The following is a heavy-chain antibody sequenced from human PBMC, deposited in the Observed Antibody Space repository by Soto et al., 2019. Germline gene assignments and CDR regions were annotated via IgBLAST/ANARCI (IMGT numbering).Heavy chain of an antibody. CDR2: IYYSGST. V-gene: IGHV4-30-4*01. J-gene: IGHJ6*02. CDR3: ARALIVVVPAAWAYYYYGMDV. D-gene: IGHD2-2*01. Sequence: QVQLQESGPGLVKASQTLSLTCTVSGGSISSGDYYWSWIRQPPGKGLEWIGYIYYSGSTYYNPSLKSRVTISVDTSKNQFSLKLSSVTAADTAVYYCARALIVVVPAAWAYYYYGMDVWGQGTTVTVSS. CDR1: GGSISSGDYY.